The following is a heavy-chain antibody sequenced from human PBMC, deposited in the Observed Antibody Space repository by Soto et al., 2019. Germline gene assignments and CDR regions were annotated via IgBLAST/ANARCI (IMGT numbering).Heavy chain of an antibody. Sequence: GGSLRLSCAASGFTFSSYSMNWFRQAPGKGLEWVSSISSSSGYIYYADSVKGRFTISRDNAKNSLYLQMNSLRAEDTAVYYCARVKLGYCISTSCYHDYWGQGT. V-gene: IGHV3-21*01. CDR1: GFTFSSYS. CDR3: ARVKLGYCISTSCYHDY. CDR2: ISSSSGYI. J-gene: IGHJ4*02. D-gene: IGHD2-2*01.